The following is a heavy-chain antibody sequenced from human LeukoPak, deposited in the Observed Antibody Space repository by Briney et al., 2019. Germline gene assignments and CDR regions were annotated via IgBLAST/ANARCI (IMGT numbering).Heavy chain of an antibody. J-gene: IGHJ4*02. Sequence: PSETLSLTCTVSGGSISSYYWSWIRQRPGKGLEWIGYIYYSGSTNYNPSLKSRVTISVDTSRNQFSLKLSSVTAADTAVYYCARVMATAERFFDYWGQGTLVTVSS. D-gene: IGHD5-24*01. CDR2: IYYSGST. CDR3: ARVMATAERFFDY. V-gene: IGHV4-59*08. CDR1: GGSISSYY.